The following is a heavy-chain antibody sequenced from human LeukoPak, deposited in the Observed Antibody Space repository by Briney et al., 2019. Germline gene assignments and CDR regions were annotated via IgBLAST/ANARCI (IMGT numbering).Heavy chain of an antibody. D-gene: IGHD6-19*01. CDR1: GYTFTSYY. CDR2: INPSGGST. Sequence: ASVKVSCKASGYTFTSYYMHWVRQAPGQGLEWMGIINPSGGSTSYAQKFQGRVTMTRDTSTSTVYMELSSLRSEDTVVYYCARAGLAYSSGWYYFDYWGQGTLVTVSS. J-gene: IGHJ4*02. CDR3: ARAGLAYSSGWYYFDY. V-gene: IGHV1-46*01.